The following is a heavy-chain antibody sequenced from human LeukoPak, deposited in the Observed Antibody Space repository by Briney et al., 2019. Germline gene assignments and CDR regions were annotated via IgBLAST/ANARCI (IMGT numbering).Heavy chain of an antibody. CDR2: IKSKTDGGTT. J-gene: IGHJ4*02. Sequence: GGSLRLSCAASGFTFSNAWMSWVRQAPGKGLEWVGRIKSKTDGGTTDYAAPVKGRFTISRDDSKNTLYLQMNSLKTEDTAVYYCTTGIHDSSGYYLPSHDDWGQGTLVTVSS. CDR1: GFTFSNAW. CDR3: TTGIHDSSGYYLPSHDD. V-gene: IGHV3-15*01. D-gene: IGHD3-22*01.